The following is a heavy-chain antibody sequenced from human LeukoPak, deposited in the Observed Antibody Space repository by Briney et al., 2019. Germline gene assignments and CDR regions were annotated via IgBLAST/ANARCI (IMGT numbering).Heavy chain of an antibody. D-gene: IGHD2-15*01. CDR3: AREVAAKVDY. CDR2: IKQDGSEK. CDR1: GXTFSSCW. Sequence: QPGGSLRLSCAASGXTFSSCWVSWVRQAPGKGLEWVANIKQDGSEKYYVDSVKGRFTISRDNAKNSLYLQMNSLSADDTAVYYCAREVAAKVDYWGQGTLVTVSS. V-gene: IGHV3-7*05. J-gene: IGHJ4*02.